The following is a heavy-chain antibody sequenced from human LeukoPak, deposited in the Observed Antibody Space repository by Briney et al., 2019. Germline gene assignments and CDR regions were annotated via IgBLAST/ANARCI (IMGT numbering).Heavy chain of an antibody. V-gene: IGHV3-33*01. Sequence: GGSLRLSCAASGFTFSSYGLHWVRQAPGKGLEWVAVIWYDGSNQHYADSVKGRFTISRDNSKDTLYLQMNSLRAEDTAVYYCARGGFTYDDFWSAYYTADYWGQGTLVTVSS. D-gene: IGHD3-3*01. J-gene: IGHJ4*02. CDR1: GFTFSSYG. CDR2: IWYDGSNQ. CDR3: ARGGFTYDDFWSAYYTADY.